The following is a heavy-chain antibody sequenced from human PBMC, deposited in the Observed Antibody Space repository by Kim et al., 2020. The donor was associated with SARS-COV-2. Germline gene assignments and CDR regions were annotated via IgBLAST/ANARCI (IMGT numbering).Heavy chain of an antibody. D-gene: IGHD6-13*01. CDR2: ISAYNGNT. Sequence: ASVKVSCKASGYTFTSYGISWVRQAPGQGLEWMGWISAYNGNTNYAQKLQGRVTMTTDTSTSTAYMELRSLRSDDTAVYYCARGHGIAAAGTGILDGLYYYYYGMDVWGQGTTVTVSS. J-gene: IGHJ6*02. CDR1: GYTFTSYG. V-gene: IGHV1-18*04. CDR3: ARGHGIAAAGTGILDGLYYYYYGMDV.